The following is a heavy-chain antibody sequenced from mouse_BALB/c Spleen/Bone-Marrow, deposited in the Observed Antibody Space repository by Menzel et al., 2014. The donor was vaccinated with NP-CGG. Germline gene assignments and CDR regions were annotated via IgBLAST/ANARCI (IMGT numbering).Heavy chain of an antibody. CDR2: IWSGGST. D-gene: IGHD1-2*01. CDR3: ARNMGSYYGFLAY. J-gene: IGHJ3*01. CDR1: GFSLTSYG. Sequence: QVQLQQSGPGLVQPSQSLSITCTVSGFSLTSYGVHWVRQSPGKGLEWLGVIWSGGSTDYNAAFISRLSISKDNSKSQVVFKMNSLQADDTAIYYCARNMGSYYGFLAYWGQGTLVTVSA. V-gene: IGHV2-4-1*01.